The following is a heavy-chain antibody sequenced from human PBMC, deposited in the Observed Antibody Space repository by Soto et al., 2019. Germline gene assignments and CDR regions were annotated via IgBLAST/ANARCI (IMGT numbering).Heavy chain of an antibody. J-gene: IGHJ4*02. V-gene: IGHV1-69-2*01. D-gene: IGHD1-26*01. CDR3: AAVRGSLGSMAFDY. CDR2: VEVENDDR. Sequence: EVLLQQSGAEAREPGGVVKMSCAVSGITFSDLHMHWVKQAPGKGLEWVGLVEVENDDRLYAEKYRGRLNINTDTSRHTSYMELTSLTSDDTDIYFCAAVRGSLGSMAFDYWGQGTPVTVS. CDR1: GITFSDLH.